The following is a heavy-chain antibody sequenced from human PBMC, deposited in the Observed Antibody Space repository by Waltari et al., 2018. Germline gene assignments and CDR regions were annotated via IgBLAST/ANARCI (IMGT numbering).Heavy chain of an antibody. Sequence: EVQLLESGGGLVQPGGSLRLSCATSGFSFGGFAMNWVRQAPGKGLGWVPGIGGSGANKYYADSGRGRFTISRDNSRNTLSLEMNSLRAEDTAVYYCAKAFRGYSGSYFDYWGQGAPVTVSS. V-gene: IGHV3-23*01. D-gene: IGHD5-12*01. CDR1: GFSFGGFA. J-gene: IGHJ4*02. CDR2: IGGSGANK. CDR3: AKAFRGYSGSYFDY.